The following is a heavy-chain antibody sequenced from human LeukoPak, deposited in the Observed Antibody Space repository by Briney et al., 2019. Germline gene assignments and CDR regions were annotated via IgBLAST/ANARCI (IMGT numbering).Heavy chain of an antibody. D-gene: IGHD1-26*01. CDR3: AKAPSGSYYTFDY. V-gene: IGHV3-23*01. Sequence: GGSLRLSCAASGFTFSSYAMSWVRQAPGKGLEWVSAISGSGGSTYYADSVKGRFTISGDNSKNTLYLQMNSLRAEDTAVYYCAKAPSGSYYTFDYWGQGTLVTVSS. J-gene: IGHJ4*02. CDR1: GFTFSSYA. CDR2: ISGSGGST.